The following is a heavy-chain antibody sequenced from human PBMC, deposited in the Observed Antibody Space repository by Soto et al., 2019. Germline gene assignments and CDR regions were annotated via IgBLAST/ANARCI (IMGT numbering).Heavy chain of an antibody. D-gene: IGHD3-9*01. J-gene: IGHJ5*02. V-gene: IGHV3-48*01. CDR3: ARDPDILTGYLPNWFDP. CDR2: ISSSSSTI. Sequence: EVQLVESGGGLVQPGGSLRLSCAASGFTFSSYSMNWVRQAPGKRLEWVSYISSSSSTIYYADSVKGRFTISRDNAKNSLYLQMNSLRAEDTAVYYCARDPDILTGYLPNWFDPWGQGTLVTVSS. CDR1: GFTFSSYS.